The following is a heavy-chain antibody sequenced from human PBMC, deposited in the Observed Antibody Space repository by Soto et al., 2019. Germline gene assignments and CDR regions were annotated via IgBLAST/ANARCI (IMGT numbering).Heavy chain of an antibody. V-gene: IGHV3-30*18. CDR2: ISYDGSNK. CDR3: AKSPRYQLLSHFDY. D-gene: IGHD2-2*01. Sequence: XVSLRLSFAASGFTFSSYCMHWVRQAPGKGLEWVAVISYDGSNKYYADSVKGRFTISRDNSKNTLYLQMNSLRAEDTAVYYCAKSPRYQLLSHFDYWGQGTLVTVSS. J-gene: IGHJ4*02. CDR1: GFTFSSYC.